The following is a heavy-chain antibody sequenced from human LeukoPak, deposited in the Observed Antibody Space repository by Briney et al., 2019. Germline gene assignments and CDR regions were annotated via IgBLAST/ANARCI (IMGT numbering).Heavy chain of an antibody. Sequence: SETLSLTCTVSGGSISSGDYYWSWIRQPPGKGLEWIAYMYYSGSTYYNPSLKSRVTMSVDTSKNQLSVKLSSVTAADTAVYYCARPYYYDSRIDPWGQGILVTVSS. D-gene: IGHD3-22*01. J-gene: IGHJ5*02. CDR3: ARPYYYDSRIDP. CDR1: GGSISSGDYY. V-gene: IGHV4-30-4*01. CDR2: MYYSGST.